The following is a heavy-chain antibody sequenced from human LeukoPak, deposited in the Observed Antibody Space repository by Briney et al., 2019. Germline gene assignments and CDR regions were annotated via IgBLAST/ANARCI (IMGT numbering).Heavy chain of an antibody. J-gene: IGHJ3*02. CDR3: AKEQGWAAAHAFDI. D-gene: IGHD2-2*01. CDR2: ISYDGSNK. CDR1: GFTFSSYG. Sequence: GGSLRLSCAASGFTFSSYGMHWVRQAPGKGLEWVAVISYDGSNKYYADSVKGRFTISRDNSKNTLYLQMNSLRAEDTAVYYCAKEQGWAAAHAFDIWGQGTMVTVSS. V-gene: IGHV3-30*18.